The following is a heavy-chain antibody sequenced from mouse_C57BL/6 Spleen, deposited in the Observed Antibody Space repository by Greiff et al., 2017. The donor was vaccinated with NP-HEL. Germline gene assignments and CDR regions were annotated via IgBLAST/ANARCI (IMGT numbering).Heavy chain of an antibody. CDR2: IWSGGST. CDR1: GFSLTSYG. Sequence: QVQLKESGPGLVQPSQCLSITCTVSGFSLTSYGVHWVRQSPGKGLEWLGVIWSGGSTDYNAAFISRLSISKDNSKSQVFFKMNSLQADDTAIYYCARNGKDYYAMDYWGQGTSVTVSS. V-gene: IGHV2-2*01. J-gene: IGHJ4*01. D-gene: IGHD2-1*01. CDR3: ARNGKDYYAMDY.